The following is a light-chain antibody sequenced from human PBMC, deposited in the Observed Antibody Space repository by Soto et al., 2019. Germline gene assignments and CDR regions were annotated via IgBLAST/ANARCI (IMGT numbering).Light chain of an antibody. CDR2: DVT. CDR1: SSDVGGYNS. Sequence: QSVLTQPASVSWSPGQPITISGTGTSSDVGGYNSVSWYRQDPGKAPKLMIYDVTNRPSGVSNRFSGSKSGNTASLTISGLQAQDEADYYCSSFTRSITYVFGTGTKVTVL. J-gene: IGLJ1*01. CDR3: SSFTRSITYV. V-gene: IGLV2-14*01.